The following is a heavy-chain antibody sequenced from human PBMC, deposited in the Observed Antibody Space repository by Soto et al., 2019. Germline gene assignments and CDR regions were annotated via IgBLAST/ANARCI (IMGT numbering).Heavy chain of an antibody. Sequence: GGSLRLSCAASGFTFSSYSMNWVRQAPGKGLEWVSSISSSSSYIYYADSVKGRFTISRDNAKNSLYLQMNSLRAEDTAVYYWARGRDWDDAFDIWGQGTMVTVSS. CDR1: GFTFSSYS. CDR3: ARGRDWDDAFDI. V-gene: IGHV3-21*01. J-gene: IGHJ3*02. CDR2: ISSSSSYI. D-gene: IGHD3-9*01.